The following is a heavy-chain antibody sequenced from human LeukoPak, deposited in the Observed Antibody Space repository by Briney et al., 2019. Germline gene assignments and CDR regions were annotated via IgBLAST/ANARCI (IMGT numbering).Heavy chain of an antibody. J-gene: IGHJ4*02. CDR1: GFTFSFYT. CDR2: ISGTTTYI. D-gene: IGHD3-9*01. V-gene: IGHV3-21*04. CDR3: AKDTRYFDWLFPY. Sequence: SGGSLRLSCAASGFTFSFYTMSWVRQAPGKGLEWVSSISGTTTYIYYADSVKGRFTISRDNSKNTLYLQMNSLRAEDTAVYYCAKDTRYFDWLFPYWGQGTLVTVSS.